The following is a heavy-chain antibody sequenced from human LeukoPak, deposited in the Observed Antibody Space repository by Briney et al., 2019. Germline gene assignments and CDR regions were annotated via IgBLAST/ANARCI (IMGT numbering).Heavy chain of an antibody. CDR2: IRQDGSEI. J-gene: IGHJ5*02. CDR1: GFTFSTYC. CDR3: ERDEYGPLDP. Sequence: GGSLRLSCAASGFTFSTYCMSWVRQAPGKGLEWVANIRQDGSEISYVDSVKGRFTISRDNAKSSLFLQMNRLRAEDTAVYYCERDEYGPLDPWGQGTLVTVSS. V-gene: IGHV3-7*01. D-gene: IGHD2/OR15-2a*01.